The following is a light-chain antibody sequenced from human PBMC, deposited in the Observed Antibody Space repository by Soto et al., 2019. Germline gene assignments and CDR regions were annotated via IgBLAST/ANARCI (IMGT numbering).Light chain of an antibody. CDR3: QLRSNWPPLYT. V-gene: IGKV3-11*01. CDR1: QSVSNY. J-gene: IGKJ2*01. CDR2: DAS. Sequence: EIVLTQSPATLSLSPGERATLSCRASQSVSNYLAWYQQKPGQAPRLLISDASNRATDIPARFSGSGSGTDFTLTISSLEPEDFAVYYCQLRSNWPPLYTFGQGTKLDIK.